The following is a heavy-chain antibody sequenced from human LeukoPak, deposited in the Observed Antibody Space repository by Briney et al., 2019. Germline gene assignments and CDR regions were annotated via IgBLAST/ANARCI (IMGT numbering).Heavy chain of an antibody. CDR2: INGDGSST. CDR3: ARELVVRAGDYFDN. Sequence: QAGGSLRLSCAASGFTLSSYWMHWVRQAPGKGLVWVARINGDGSSTRYADSVKGRFTIYRDNAKNTLFLQMNSLRAEDTAVYFCARELVVRAGDYFDNWGQGTLVTVSS. J-gene: IGHJ4*02. D-gene: IGHD2-2*01. CDR1: GFTLSSYW. V-gene: IGHV3-74*01.